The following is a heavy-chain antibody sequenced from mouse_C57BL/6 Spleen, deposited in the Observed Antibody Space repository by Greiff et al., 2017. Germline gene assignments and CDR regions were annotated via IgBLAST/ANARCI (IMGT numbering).Heavy chain of an antibody. Sequence: QVQLQQPGAELVMPGASVKLSCKASGYTFTSYWMHWVKQRPGQGLEWIGEIDPSASYPNYNQKFKGKSTLTVDKSSSTAYMQLSSLTSEYSAVYYCARPLQYYYAMDYWGQGTSVTVSS. J-gene: IGHJ4*01. CDR2: IDPSASYP. D-gene: IGHD2-10*01. CDR1: GYTFTSYW. V-gene: IGHV1-69*01. CDR3: ARPLQYYYAMDY.